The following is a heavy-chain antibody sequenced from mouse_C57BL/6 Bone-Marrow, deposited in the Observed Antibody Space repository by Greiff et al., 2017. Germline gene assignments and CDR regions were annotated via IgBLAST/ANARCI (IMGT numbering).Heavy chain of an antibody. D-gene: IGHD2-3*01. Sequence: QVQLQQPGAELVKPGASVKVSCKASGYTFTSYWMHWVKQRPGQGLEWIGRIHPSDSDTNYNQKFEGKATLTVDKSSSTAYMQLSSLTSEDSAVYYCAIGIYDGYSYAMDYWGQGTSVTVSS. CDR2: IHPSDSDT. CDR3: AIGIYDGYSYAMDY. J-gene: IGHJ4*01. V-gene: IGHV1-74*01. CDR1: GYTFTSYW.